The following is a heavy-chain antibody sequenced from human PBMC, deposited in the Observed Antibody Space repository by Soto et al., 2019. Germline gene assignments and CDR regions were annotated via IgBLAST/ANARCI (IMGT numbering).Heavy chain of an antibody. V-gene: IGHV3-21*01. Sequence: PXVSLRLTFAASGFTFRSFTMNWVRQAPGKGLEWVSTISSNSAYIYYTDALRGRFTISRDNAKNSLHLQMNSLRAEDTAVYYCTRDESRDSSARGWFDPWGPGTLVTVSS. D-gene: IGHD6-13*01. CDR2: ISSNSAYI. J-gene: IGHJ5*02. CDR3: TRDESRDSSARGWFDP. CDR1: GFTFRSFT.